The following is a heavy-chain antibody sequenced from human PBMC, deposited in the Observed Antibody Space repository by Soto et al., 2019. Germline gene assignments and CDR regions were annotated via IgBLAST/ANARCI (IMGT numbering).Heavy chain of an antibody. V-gene: IGHV5-51*01. J-gene: IGHJ3*02. D-gene: IGHD6-6*01. CDR3: ATNREYHSDAFDI. CDR2: IYPGDSDT. CDR1: GYSFTSYW. Sequence: GESLKISCKGSGYSFTSYWIGWVRQMPGKGLEWMGIIYPGDSDTSYSPSFQGQVTISADKSISTAYLQWSSLKASDTAMYYCATNREYHSDAFDIWGQGTMVTVSS.